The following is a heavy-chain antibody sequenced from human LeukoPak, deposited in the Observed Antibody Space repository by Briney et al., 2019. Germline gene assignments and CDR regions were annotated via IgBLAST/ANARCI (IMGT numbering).Heavy chain of an antibody. CDR1: GYTFTSYG. J-gene: IGHJ4*02. V-gene: IGHV1-18*01. CDR2: ISAYNGNT. Sequence: GASVKVSCKASGYTFTSYGISWVRQSPGQGLEGMGWISAYNGNTNYAQKLQGRVTMTTDTSTSTAYMELRSLRSDDTAVYYCARAYVVRGVAVRFDYWGQGTLVTVSS. D-gene: IGHD3-10*01. CDR3: ARAYVVRGVAVRFDY.